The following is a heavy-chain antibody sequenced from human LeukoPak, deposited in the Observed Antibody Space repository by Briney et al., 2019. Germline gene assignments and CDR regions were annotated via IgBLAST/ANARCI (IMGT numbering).Heavy chain of an antibody. D-gene: IGHD2-2*02. CDR3: ARGTPRNQLLLYHFDY. J-gene: IGHJ4*02. Sequence: GASVRVCCKAPGYTFGGYYMQCMRQAPGQWLEWMGWIIPNSGGTNYAQKFQGWVTMTRDTSISTAYMELSRLRSDDTAVYYCARGTPRNQLLLYHFDYWGQGTLVTVSS. CDR1: GYTFGGYY. V-gene: IGHV1-2*04. CDR2: IIPNSGGT.